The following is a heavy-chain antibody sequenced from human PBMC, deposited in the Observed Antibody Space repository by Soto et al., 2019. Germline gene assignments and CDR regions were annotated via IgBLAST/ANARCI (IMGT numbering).Heavy chain of an antibody. J-gene: IGHJ4*01. V-gene: IGHV3-72*01. D-gene: IGHD3-10*01. CDR1: GFTFSDHY. Sequence: GGSLRLSCAASGFTFSDHYIDWVRQAPGKGLEWVGRTRNKAHSYTTEYAASVKGRFTMSRDNAKNSLYLQMDSLRVDDTAVYYCARDSGYGSGSSVNHYLDYWGHGTQVTVSS. CDR2: TRNKAHSYTT. CDR3: ARDSGYGSGSSVNHYLDY.